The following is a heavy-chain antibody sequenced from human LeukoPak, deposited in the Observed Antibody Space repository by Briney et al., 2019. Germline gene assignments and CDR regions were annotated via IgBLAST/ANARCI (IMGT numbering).Heavy chain of an antibody. D-gene: IGHD3-22*01. CDR2: IYYRGST. CDR3: ASYSYYYDSSGYFDY. V-gene: IGHV4-39*01. CDR1: GDSISSSTYY. J-gene: IGHJ4*02. Sequence: PSETLSLTCTVPGDSISSSTYYWGWIRQPPGKGLEWIGSIYYRGSTYYNPSLKSRVTISVDTSKTQISLKLSSVTAADTAVYYCASYSYYYDSSGYFDYWGQGTLVTVSS.